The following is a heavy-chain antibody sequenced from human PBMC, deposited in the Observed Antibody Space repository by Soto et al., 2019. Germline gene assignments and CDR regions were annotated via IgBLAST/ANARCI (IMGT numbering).Heavy chain of an antibody. J-gene: IGHJ6*02. CDR2: IYYSGST. V-gene: IGHV4-39*02. Sequence: QLQLQESGPGLVKPSETLSLTCTVSGGSISSSSYYWGWIRQPPGKGLEWIGSIYYSGSTYYNPSRTVRAPISVDTAKTHFSLRLSSVTAADPAVYYCASRLLWFGGLHNGDYYGMDVWGQGTTVTVSS. CDR3: ASRLLWFGGLHNGDYYGMDV. D-gene: IGHD3-10*01. CDR1: GGSISSSSYY.